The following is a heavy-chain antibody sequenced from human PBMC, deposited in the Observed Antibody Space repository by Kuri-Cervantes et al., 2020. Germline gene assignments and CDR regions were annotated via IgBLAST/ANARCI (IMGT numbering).Heavy chain of an antibody. Sequence: ASVKVSCKASGYTFSTYQIHWVRQAPEQGLDWMGIINPTTGNTLYAPRFQGRVAMTRDTSTSTAYMELSSLRSEDTAVYYCATGSSHQLRPTYYYYMDVWGKGTTVTVSS. CDR1: GYTFSTYQ. CDR3: ATGSSHQLRPTYYYYMDV. CDR2: INPTTGNT. D-gene: IGHD2-2*01. V-gene: IGHV1-46*01. J-gene: IGHJ6*03.